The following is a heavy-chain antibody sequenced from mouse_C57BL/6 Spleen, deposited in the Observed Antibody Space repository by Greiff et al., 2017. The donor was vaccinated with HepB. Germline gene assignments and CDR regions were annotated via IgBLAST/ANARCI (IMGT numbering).Heavy chain of an antibody. CDR2: IYPGSGST. J-gene: IGHJ4*01. D-gene: IGHD1-1*01. CDR3: ARSGPNYYGSSYGAMDY. Sequence: QVQLQQPGAELVKPGASVKMSCKASGYTFTSYWITWVKQRPGQGLEWIGDIYPGSGSTNYNEKFKSKATLTVDTSSSTAYMQLSSLTSEDSEVYYCARSGPNYYGSSYGAMDYWGQGTSVTVSS. V-gene: IGHV1-55*01. CDR1: GYTFTSYW.